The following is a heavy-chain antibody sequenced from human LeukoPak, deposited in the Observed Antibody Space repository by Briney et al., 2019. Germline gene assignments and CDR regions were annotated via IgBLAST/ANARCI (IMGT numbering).Heavy chain of an antibody. CDR1: GFTFSSYG. J-gene: IGHJ6*03. CDR2: INWNGGST. D-gene: IGHD3-10*01. V-gene: IGHV3-20*04. Sequence: PGGSLRLSCAASGFTFSSYGMSWVRQAPGKGLEWVSGINWNGGSTGYADSVKGRFTISRDNAKNSLYLQMNSLRAEDTALYYCARVDGALLWFGESPQQDYYYMDVWGKGTTVTVSS. CDR3: ARVDGALLWFGESPQQDYYYMDV.